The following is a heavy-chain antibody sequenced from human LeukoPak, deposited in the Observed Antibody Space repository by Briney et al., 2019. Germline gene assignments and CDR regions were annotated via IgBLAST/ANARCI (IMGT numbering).Heavy chain of an antibody. CDR2: IYYSGST. Sequence: SETLSLTCTVSGGSISSYYWSWLRQPPGKGLEWIGYIYYSGSTNYNPSLKSRATISVDTSKNQFCLKLSSVTAADTAVYYCGRTGYDYVWGSSKDAFDIWGQGTMVTVSS. CDR3: GRTGYDYVWGSSKDAFDI. J-gene: IGHJ3*02. CDR1: GGSISSYY. D-gene: IGHD3-16*01. V-gene: IGHV4-59*01.